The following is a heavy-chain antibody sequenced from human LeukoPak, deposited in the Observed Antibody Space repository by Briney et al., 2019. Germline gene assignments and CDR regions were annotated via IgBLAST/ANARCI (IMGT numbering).Heavy chain of an antibody. CDR2: IIPILGIA. D-gene: IGHD3-16*02. Sequence: GASVKVSCKASGGTFSSYAISWVRQAPGQGLEWMGRIIPILGIANYAQKFQGRVTITADKSTSTAYMELRSLRSDDTAVYYCARVWGSYRPTDAFDIWGQGTMVTVSS. CDR3: ARVWGSYRPTDAFDI. CDR1: GGTFSSYA. J-gene: IGHJ3*02. V-gene: IGHV1-69*04.